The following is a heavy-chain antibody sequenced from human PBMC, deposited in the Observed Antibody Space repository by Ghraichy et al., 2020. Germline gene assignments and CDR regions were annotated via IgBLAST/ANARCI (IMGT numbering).Heavy chain of an antibody. CDR1: GGSISSGGYS. CDR3: ASHYDTSGYYRYAFDI. Sequence: SETLSLTCAVSGGSISSGGYSWSWVRQPPGMGLEWIGFLYHSGSTYYNPSLKSRVTILVDRSKNQFSLKLSSVTAAETAVYYCASHYDTSGYYRYAFDIWGQGTMVTVSS. J-gene: IGHJ3*02. CDR2: LYHSGST. D-gene: IGHD3-22*01. V-gene: IGHV4-30-2*01.